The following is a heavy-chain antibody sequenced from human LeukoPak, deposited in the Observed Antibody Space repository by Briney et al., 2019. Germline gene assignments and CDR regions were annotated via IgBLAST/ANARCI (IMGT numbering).Heavy chain of an antibody. CDR1: GYTFTSYG. CDR3: ARNDYDILTGYGIYVDY. J-gene: IGHJ4*02. V-gene: IGHV1-18*01. CDR2: ISAYNGNT. Sequence: GASVKVSCKASGYTFTSYGIGWVRQAPGQGLEWMGWISAYNGNTNYAQKLQGRVTMTTDTSTSTAYMELRGLRSDDTAVYYCARNDYDILTGYGIYVDYWGQGTLVTVSS. D-gene: IGHD3-9*01.